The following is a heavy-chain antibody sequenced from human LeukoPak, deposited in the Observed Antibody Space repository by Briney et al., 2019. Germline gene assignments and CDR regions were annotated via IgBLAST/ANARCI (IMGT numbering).Heavy chain of an antibody. J-gene: IGHJ5*02. CDR3: ARHCSSTSCYGRGGWFDP. CDR1: GYTFTSYD. CDR2: MNPNSGNT. V-gene: IGHV1-8*01. Sequence: ASVKVSCKASGYTFTSYDINWVRQATGQGLEWMGWMNPNSGNTGYAQKFQGRVTMTRNTSISTAYMELSSLRSEDTAVYYCARHCSSTSCYGRGGWFDPWGQGTLVTVSS. D-gene: IGHD2-2*01.